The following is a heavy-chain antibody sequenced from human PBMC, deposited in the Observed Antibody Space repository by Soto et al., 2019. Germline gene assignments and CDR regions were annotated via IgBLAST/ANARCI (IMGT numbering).Heavy chain of an antibody. D-gene: IGHD3-10*01. Sequence: SGPTLVNPTQTLTLTCTFSAFSLSTGGVGVGWIRQPPGKALEWLALIYWDDDKRYSPSLKSRLTITKDTSKNQVVLTMTNMDPVDTATYYCARFIYGSGSYIFDYWGQGTLVTVSS. CDR3: ARFIYGSGSYIFDY. CDR2: IYWDDDK. CDR1: AFSLSTGGVG. V-gene: IGHV2-5*02. J-gene: IGHJ4*02.